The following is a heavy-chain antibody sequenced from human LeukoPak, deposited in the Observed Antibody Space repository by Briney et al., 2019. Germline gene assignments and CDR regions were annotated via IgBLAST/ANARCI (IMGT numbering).Heavy chain of an antibody. CDR2: VYYNGNT. V-gene: IGHV4-61*01. Sequence: SETLSLTCTVSGGSLSSDTYYWSWIRQPPGTGLEWIGYVYYNGNTNQNPSLKSRVTISVDTSKNQFSLKLSSVTAADTAVYYCARHITMVRGVIRPNDYWGQGTLVTVSS. J-gene: IGHJ4*02. CDR3: ARHITMVRGVIRPNDY. D-gene: IGHD3-10*01. CDR1: GGSLSSDTYY.